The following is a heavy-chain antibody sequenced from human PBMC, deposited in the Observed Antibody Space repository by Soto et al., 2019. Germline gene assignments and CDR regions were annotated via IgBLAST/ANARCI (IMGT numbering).Heavy chain of an antibody. D-gene: IGHD2-2*01. J-gene: IGHJ6*02. CDR1: GYSFTSYW. V-gene: IGHV5-51*01. CDR3: ARYVAVPAAQYYYGMDV. Sequence: PGESLKISCKGSGYSFTSYWIGWVRQMPGKGLEWMGIIYPGDSDTNYSPSFQGHVTISADKSISTAYLQWSSLKASDTAMYYCARYVAVPAAQYYYGMDVWGQGTTVTVSS. CDR2: IYPGDSDT.